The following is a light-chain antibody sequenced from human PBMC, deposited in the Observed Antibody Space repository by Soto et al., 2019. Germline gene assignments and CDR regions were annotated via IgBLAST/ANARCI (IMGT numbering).Light chain of an antibody. V-gene: IGLV2-8*01. CDR2: EVS. CDR1: SSDLGNYNF. J-gene: IGLJ3*02. CDR3: SSYAGSNNLV. Sequence: QSALTQPPSASGSPGQSVTFSCTGTSSDLGNYNFVSWYQQQPGKAPKLMIYEVSERPSGVPDRFSGSKSANTASLTVSGLQSEDEADYYCSSYAGSNNLVFGGGTKVTVL.